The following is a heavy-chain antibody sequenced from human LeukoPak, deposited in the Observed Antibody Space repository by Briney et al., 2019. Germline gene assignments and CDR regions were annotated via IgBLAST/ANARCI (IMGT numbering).Heavy chain of an antibody. CDR3: ARDSKDSSSWYGDYYYYMDV. CDR1: GYTLTSYG. V-gene: IGHV1-2*02. Sequence: AASVKVSCKASGYTLTSYGISWVRQAPGQGLEWMGWINPNSGGTNYAQKFQGRVTMTRDTSISTAYMELSRLRSDDTAVYYCARDSKDSSSWYGDYYYYMDVWGKGTTVTVSS. CDR2: INPNSGGT. J-gene: IGHJ6*03. D-gene: IGHD6-13*01.